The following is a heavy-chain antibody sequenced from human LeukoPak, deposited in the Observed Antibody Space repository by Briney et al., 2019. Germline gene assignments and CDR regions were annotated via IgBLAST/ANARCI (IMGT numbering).Heavy chain of an antibody. J-gene: IGHJ4*02. CDR3: ASGTYYYDSSGYPLDY. Sequence: PSETLSLTCAVYGGSFSGYYWSWIRQPPGKGLEWIGEINHSGSTNYNPSLKSRVTISVDTSKNQFSLKLSSVTAADTAVYYCASGTYYYDSSGYPLDYWGQGTLVTVSS. CDR2: INHSGST. V-gene: IGHV4-34*01. CDR1: GGSFSGYY. D-gene: IGHD3-22*01.